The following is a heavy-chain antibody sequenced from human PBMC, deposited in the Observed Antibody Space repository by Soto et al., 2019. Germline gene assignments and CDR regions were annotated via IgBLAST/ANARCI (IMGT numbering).Heavy chain of an antibody. J-gene: IGHJ5*02. CDR3: AKVGSYSSGLDP. V-gene: IGHV1-24*01. Sequence: ASVKVSCKVSGYTLTELSMHWVRQAPGKGLEWMGGFDPEDGETIYAQKFQGRVTMTEDTSTDTAYMELSSLRSEDTAVYYCAKVGSYSSGLDPWGQGPLVTVYS. D-gene: IGHD6-19*01. CDR2: FDPEDGET. CDR1: GYTLTELS.